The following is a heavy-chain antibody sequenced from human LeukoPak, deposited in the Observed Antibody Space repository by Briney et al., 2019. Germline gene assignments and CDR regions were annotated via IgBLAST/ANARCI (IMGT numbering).Heavy chain of an antibody. Sequence: SETLSLTCAVSGGSISSGGYSWSWIRQPPGKGLEWIGYIFYSGNTNYNPSLKSRVTISVDTSKNQFSLKLSSVTAADTAVYFCARGGSDGYLFDFWGQGALVTVSS. CDR1: GGSISSGGYS. V-gene: IGHV4-61*08. J-gene: IGHJ4*02. CDR2: IFYSGNT. D-gene: IGHD5-24*01. CDR3: ARGGSDGYLFDF.